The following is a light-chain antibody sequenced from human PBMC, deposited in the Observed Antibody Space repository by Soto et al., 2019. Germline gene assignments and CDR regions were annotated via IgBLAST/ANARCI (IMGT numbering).Light chain of an antibody. CDR2: AAS. CDR1: QNIRNY. V-gene: IGKV1-39*01. J-gene: IGKJ2*01. CDR3: QQGHSTPYT. Sequence: DIQMTQSPSSLYASVGDRVTITCRASQNIRNYLNWYQQKPGDAPKLLIYAASTLQGAVPSRFSGSGSGTDFTLTISSLQPEDFSTYHCQQGHSTPYTFGQGTRLEI.